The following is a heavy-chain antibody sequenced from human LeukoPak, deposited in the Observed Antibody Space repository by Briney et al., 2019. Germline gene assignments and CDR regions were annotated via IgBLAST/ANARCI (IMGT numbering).Heavy chain of an antibody. Sequence: GGTLRLSCSASGFTFSSYAMHWVRQAPGKGLEYVSAISSNGGSTYYADSVKGRFTISRDNSKNTLYLQMSSLRPEDTAVYYCVKGIVVVTARAFDYWGQGTLVTVSS. CDR3: VKGIVVVTARAFDY. CDR2: ISSNGGST. D-gene: IGHD2-21*02. CDR1: GFTFSSYA. V-gene: IGHV3-64D*06. J-gene: IGHJ4*02.